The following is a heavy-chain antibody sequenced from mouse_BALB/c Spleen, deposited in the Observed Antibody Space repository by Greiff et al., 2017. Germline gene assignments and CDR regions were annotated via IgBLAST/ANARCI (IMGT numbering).Heavy chain of an antibody. Sequence: QVQLQQSGAELARPGASVKLSCKASGYTFTSYWMQWVKQRPGQGLEWIGAIYPGDGDTRYTQKFKGKATLTADKSSSTAYMQLSSLASEDSAVYYCARGGITTVDYAMDYWGQGTSVTVSS. CDR3: ARGGITTVDYAMDY. CDR1: GYTFTSYW. D-gene: IGHD1-1*01. J-gene: IGHJ4*01. CDR2: IYPGDGDT. V-gene: IGHV1-87*01.